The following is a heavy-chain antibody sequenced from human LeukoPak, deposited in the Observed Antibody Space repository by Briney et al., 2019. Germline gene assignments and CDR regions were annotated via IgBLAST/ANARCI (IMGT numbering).Heavy chain of an antibody. CDR1: SGSISSSSYY. V-gene: IGHV4-39*07. CDR3: ARGRYCSGGSCYWFDP. J-gene: IGHJ5*02. CDR2: IYYSGST. Sequence: SETLSLTCTVSSGSISSSSYYWGWIRQPPGKGLEWIGSIYYSGSTYYNPSLKSRVTISVDTSKNQFSLQLNSVTPEDTAVYYCARGRYCSGGSCYWFDPWGQGTLVTVSS. D-gene: IGHD2-15*01.